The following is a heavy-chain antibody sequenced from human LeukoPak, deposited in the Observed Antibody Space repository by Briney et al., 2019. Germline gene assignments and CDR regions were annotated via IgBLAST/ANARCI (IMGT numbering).Heavy chain of an antibody. D-gene: IGHD6-25*01. CDR2: ISGSADNT. CDR3: ASGGAPAGY. J-gene: IGHJ4*02. V-gene: IGHV3-23*01. CDR1: GFTLSSYA. Sequence: GGSLRLSCTASGFTLSSYAMSWVRQAPGEGLEWVSTISGSADNTNYAEAVKGRFTISRDNSKNTMYLQMNSLRAEDTAVYYCASGGAPAGYWGQGTLVIVSS.